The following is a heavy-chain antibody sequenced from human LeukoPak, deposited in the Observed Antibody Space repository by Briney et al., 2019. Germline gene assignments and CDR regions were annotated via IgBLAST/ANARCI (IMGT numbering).Heavy chain of an antibody. Sequence: SETLSLTCTVSGGSISSYYWSRIRQPPGKGLEWIGYIYYSGSTNYNPSLKSRVTISVDMSKNQFSLKLRSVTAADTAVYYCARDNSVRDEAWWFNPWGQGTLVTVSS. CDR3: ARDNSVRDEAWWFNP. CDR1: GGSISSYY. D-gene: IGHD5-24*01. J-gene: IGHJ5*02. CDR2: IYYSGST. V-gene: IGHV4-59*01.